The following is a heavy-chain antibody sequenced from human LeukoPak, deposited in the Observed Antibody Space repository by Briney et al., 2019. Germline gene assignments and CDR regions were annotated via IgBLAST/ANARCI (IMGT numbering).Heavy chain of an antibody. J-gene: IGHJ5*02. V-gene: IGHV3-23*01. CDR2: ISGDGST. CDR1: GFIFNTYA. D-gene: IGHD2-15*01. Sequence: GGSLRLSCAASGFIFNTYAMTWVRQAPGKGLEWVSTISGDGSTYYTGSVKGWFTISRDNSKNTLFLQMNSLRAEDTAVYYCAKYCSGGNCYSGLSWGQGTLVTVSS. CDR3: AKYCSGGNCYSGLS.